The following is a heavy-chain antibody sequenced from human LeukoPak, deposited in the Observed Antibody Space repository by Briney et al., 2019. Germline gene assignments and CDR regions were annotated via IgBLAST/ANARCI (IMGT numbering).Heavy chain of an antibody. Sequence: GGSLRLSCAASGFTFSNYAMSWVRQAPGKGLEWISTISSSGGSTSYADSVQGRFTISRDNSKSTLYLQMISLRTEDTAVYYCAKKMAGKYYFDYWGQGTLVTVSS. J-gene: IGHJ4*02. V-gene: IGHV3-23*01. CDR3: AKKMAGKYYFDY. CDR1: GFTFSNYA. D-gene: IGHD1-14*01. CDR2: ISSSGGST.